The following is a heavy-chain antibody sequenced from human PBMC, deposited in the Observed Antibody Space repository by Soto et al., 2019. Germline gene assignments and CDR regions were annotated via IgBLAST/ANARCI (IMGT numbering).Heavy chain of an antibody. CDR3: TRLITPLEY. Sequence: GGSLRLSCAASGFTFSDSTMHWVRQTSGRGLEWLGRIRSKVNNLETVYAASVKGRFTISRDDSKNTAYLQMNSLKTEDTAVYYCTRLITPLEYWGRGTLVNVSS. CDR1: GFTFSDST. CDR2: IRSKVNNLET. D-gene: IGHD3-16*01. V-gene: IGHV3-73*01. J-gene: IGHJ4*02.